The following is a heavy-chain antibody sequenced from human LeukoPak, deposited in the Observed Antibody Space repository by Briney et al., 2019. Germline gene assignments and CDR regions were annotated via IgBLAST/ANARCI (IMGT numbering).Heavy chain of an antibody. CDR3: ATKLTDYYGSGSHSWFDP. J-gene: IGHJ5*02. V-gene: IGHV4-34*01. CDR2: INHSGST. CDR1: GGSFSGYY. Sequence: SETLSLTRAVYGGSFSGYYWGWIRQPPGKGLEWIGEINHSGSTNYNPSLKSRVTISVDTSKNQFSLKLSSVTAADTAVYYCATKLTDYYGSGSHSWFDPWGQGTLVTVSS. D-gene: IGHD3-10*01.